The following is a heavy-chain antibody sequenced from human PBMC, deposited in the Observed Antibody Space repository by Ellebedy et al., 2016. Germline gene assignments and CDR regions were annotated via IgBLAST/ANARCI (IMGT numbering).Heavy chain of an antibody. CDR2: IYFSGST. Sequence: SETLSLTCTVSGGSISRSTYYWGWIRQPPGKGLEWIGSIYFSGSTYYNPSLKSRVTISVDTSKKQFSLRLSSVTAADTAVYYCARHQPSYGSGSYYTNYYGMGVWGQGTTVTVSS. CDR3: ARHQPSYGSGSYYTNYYGMGV. J-gene: IGHJ6*02. CDR1: GGSISRSTYY. D-gene: IGHD3-10*01. V-gene: IGHV4-39*01.